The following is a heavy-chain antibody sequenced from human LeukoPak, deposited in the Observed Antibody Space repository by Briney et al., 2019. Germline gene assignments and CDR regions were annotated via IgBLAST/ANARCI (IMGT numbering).Heavy chain of an antibody. CDR1: GFTFSSYS. Sequence: HPGGSLRLSCAASGFTFSSYSMNWVRQAPGKGLEWVSYISSSSSTIYYADSVKGRFTISRDNAKNSLYLQMNSLRDEDTAVYYCARDQKYCSSTSCYTNAGVPYPNDYWGQGTLVTVSS. V-gene: IGHV3-48*02. J-gene: IGHJ4*02. CDR3: ARDQKYCSSTSCYTNAGVPYPNDY. CDR2: ISSSSSTI. D-gene: IGHD2-2*02.